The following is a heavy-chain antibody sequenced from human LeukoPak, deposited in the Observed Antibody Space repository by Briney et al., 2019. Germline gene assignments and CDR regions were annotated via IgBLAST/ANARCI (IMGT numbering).Heavy chain of an antibody. V-gene: IGHV3-9*01. CDR3: AKGKAARPESGRFDY. CDR2: ISWNSGSI. Sequence: GGSLRLSCAASGFTFDDYAMHWVRQAPGKGLEWVSGISWNSGSIGYADSVKGRFTISRDNAKNSLYLQMNSLRAEDTALYYCAKGKAARPESGRFDYWGRGTLVTVSS. CDR1: GFTFDDYA. J-gene: IGHJ4*02. D-gene: IGHD6-6*01.